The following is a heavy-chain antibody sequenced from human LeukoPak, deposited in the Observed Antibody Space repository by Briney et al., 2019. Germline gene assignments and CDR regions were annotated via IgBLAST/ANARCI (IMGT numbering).Heavy chain of an antibody. J-gene: IGHJ4*02. CDR2: ISPTGDNT. CDR1: GFTFNAYP. D-gene: IGHD4-17*01. CDR3: AKDHAYGLFDY. V-gene: IGHV3-23*01. Sequence: GGSLRLSCAASGFTFNAYPMTWVRQAPGKGLEWVSAISPTGDNTYYADSVKGRFTISRDNSKNTLYLQMNSLRAEDTAVYYCAKDHAYGLFDYWGQGTLVTVSS.